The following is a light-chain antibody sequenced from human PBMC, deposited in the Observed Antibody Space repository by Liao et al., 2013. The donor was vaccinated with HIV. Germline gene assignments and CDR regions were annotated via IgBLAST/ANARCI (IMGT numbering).Light chain of an antibody. V-gene: IGLV3-1*01. CDR2: QDN. Sequence: SYELTQPPSVSVSPGQTATITCSGDKLGDRYACWYQQKTGQSPVLVIYQDNKRPSGIPERFSGSNSGNTATLTIRGTQAMDEADYYCQAWDSSTVIFGGGTKLTVL. CDR1: KLGDRY. J-gene: IGLJ2*01. CDR3: QAWDSSTVI.